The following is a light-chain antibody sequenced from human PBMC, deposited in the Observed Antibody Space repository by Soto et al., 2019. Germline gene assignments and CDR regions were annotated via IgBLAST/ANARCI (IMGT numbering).Light chain of an antibody. CDR3: QQYGSSPVT. J-gene: IGKJ5*01. Sequence: DIVLTQSPGTLSLSPGVRATLSCRASESVSSNFLAWYQQKPGQAPRLLIYGASNRATGIPDRFSGSGSGTDFTLTISRLEPEDFAVFYCQQYGSSPVTFGQGTRLDIK. CDR1: ESVSSNF. V-gene: IGKV3-20*01. CDR2: GAS.